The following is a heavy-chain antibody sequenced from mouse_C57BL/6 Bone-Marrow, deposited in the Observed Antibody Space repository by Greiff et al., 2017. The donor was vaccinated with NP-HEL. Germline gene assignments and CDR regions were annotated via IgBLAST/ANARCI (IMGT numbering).Heavy chain of an antibody. V-gene: IGHV1-15*01. Sequence: QVQLQQSGAELVRPGASVTLSCKASGYTFTDYEMHWVKQTPVHGLEWIGAIDPETGGTAYNQKFKGKAILTADKSSSTAYMELRSLTSDDSAVYYCTRSFYDYDGADAMDYWGQGTSVTVSS. J-gene: IGHJ4*01. CDR1: GYTFTDYE. CDR3: TRSFYDYDGADAMDY. D-gene: IGHD2-4*01. CDR2: IDPETGGT.